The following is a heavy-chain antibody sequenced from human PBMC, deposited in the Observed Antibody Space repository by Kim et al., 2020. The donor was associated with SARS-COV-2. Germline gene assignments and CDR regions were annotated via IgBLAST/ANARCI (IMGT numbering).Heavy chain of an antibody. CDR1: GGSISSYY. J-gene: IGHJ6*01. CDR2: IYYSGST. V-gene: IGHV4-59*01. Sequence: SETLSLTCTVSGGSISSYYWSWIRQPPGKGLEWIGYIYYSGSTNYNPSLQSRVSISVDTSKNQFSLKLSSVTAADTAVYCCARHQGITGTTDSYYYG. CDR3: ARHQGITGTTDSYYYG. D-gene: IGHD1-20*01.